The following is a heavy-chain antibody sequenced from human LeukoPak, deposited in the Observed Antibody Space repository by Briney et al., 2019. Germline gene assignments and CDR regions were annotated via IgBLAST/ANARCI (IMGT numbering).Heavy chain of an antibody. CDR3: AKSALRFLEWLDTYYFDY. J-gene: IGHJ4*02. Sequence: GRSLRLSCAASGFTFSSYAMSWVRQAPGKGLEWVSAISGSGGSTYYADSVKGRFTISRDNSKNTLYLQMNSLRAEDTAVYYCAKSALRFLEWLDTYYFDYWGQGTLVTVSS. V-gene: IGHV3-23*01. CDR1: GFTFSSYA. D-gene: IGHD3-3*01. CDR2: ISGSGGST.